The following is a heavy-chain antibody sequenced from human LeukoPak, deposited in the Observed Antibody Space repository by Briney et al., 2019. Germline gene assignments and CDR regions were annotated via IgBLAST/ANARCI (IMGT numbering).Heavy chain of an antibody. CDR1: GGSISSFY. CDR3: ARGPLYGSGSYNWFDP. J-gene: IGHJ5*02. Sequence: SETLSLTCSVSGGSISSFYWSWIRQPAGKGLEWIGRIYSGGSTDYNPSLRGRVTMSVDTSKNQFSLKLSSVTAADTAVYYCARGPLYGSGSYNWFDPWGQGTLVTVSS. CDR2: IYSGGST. V-gene: IGHV4-4*07. D-gene: IGHD3-10*01.